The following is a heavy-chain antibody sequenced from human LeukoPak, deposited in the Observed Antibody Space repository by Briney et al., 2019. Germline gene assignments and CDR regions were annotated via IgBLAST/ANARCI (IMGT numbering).Heavy chain of an antibody. D-gene: IGHD3-10*02. CDR2: IKQDGSEK. V-gene: IGHV3-7*01. CDR3: AELGITMIGGV. J-gene: IGHJ6*04. Sequence: GGSLRLSCTASGFTFGDYAMSWVRQAPGKGLEWVANIKQDGSEKYYVDSVKGRFTISRDNAKNSLYLQMNSLRAEDTAVYYCAELGITMIGGVWGKGTTVTISS. CDR1: GFTFGDYA.